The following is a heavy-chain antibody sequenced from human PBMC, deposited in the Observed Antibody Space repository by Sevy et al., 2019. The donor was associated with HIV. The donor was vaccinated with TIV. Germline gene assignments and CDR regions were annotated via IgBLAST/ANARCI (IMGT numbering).Heavy chain of an antibody. D-gene: IGHD3-9*01. CDR3: ARDGYDLSTGYDYGIDV. Sequence: GGSLRLSCVASGFTFNSYSLNWVRQAPGKGLEWLAYISSDSDSIYYGESVKGRVTISRDNAKNSVHLQMSSLRDEDTAVYYCARDGYDLSTGYDYGIDVWGQGTTVTVSS. V-gene: IGHV3-48*02. CDR1: GFTFNSYS. J-gene: IGHJ6*02. CDR2: ISSDSDSI.